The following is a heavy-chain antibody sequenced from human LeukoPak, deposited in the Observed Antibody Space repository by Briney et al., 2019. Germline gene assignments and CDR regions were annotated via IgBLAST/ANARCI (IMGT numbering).Heavy chain of an antibody. V-gene: IGHV1-2*02. J-gene: IGHJ4*02. CDR1: GYTFTGNH. D-gene: IGHD2-21*02. CDR2: INPNSGGT. Sequence: ALVKVSCKASGYTFTGNHMHWVRQAPGQGLEWMGWINPNSGGTNYAQKFQGRVIMTRDTSISTAYMELSRLGSDDTAVYYCARGGSTDSIHSCGGNCYFLDYWGQGTLVTVSS. CDR3: ARGGSTDSIHSCGGNCYFLDY.